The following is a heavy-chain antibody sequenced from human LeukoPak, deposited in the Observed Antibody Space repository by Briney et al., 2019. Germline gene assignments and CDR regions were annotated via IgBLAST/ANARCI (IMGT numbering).Heavy chain of an antibody. CDR2: FDPEDGET. V-gene: IGHV1-24*01. CDR3: ATAGYCSSTSCPRRYYYYYMDV. CDR1: GYTLTESS. D-gene: IGHD2-2*01. Sequence: ASVKVSCKVSGYTLTESSMHWVRQAPGKGLEWMGGFDPEDGETIYAQKFQGRVTMTEDTSTDTAYMELSSLRSEDTAVYYCATAGYCSSTSCPRRYYYYYMDVWGKGTTVTVSS. J-gene: IGHJ6*03.